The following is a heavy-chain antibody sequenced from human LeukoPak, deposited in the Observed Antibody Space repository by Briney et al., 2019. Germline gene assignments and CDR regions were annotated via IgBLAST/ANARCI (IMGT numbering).Heavy chain of an antibody. D-gene: IGHD6-13*01. Sequence: PGGSLRLSCAASGFTFSSYSMNWVRQAPGKGLEWVSSISSSSSYIYYADSVKGRFTISRDNAKNSLYLQMNSLRAEDTAVYYCARGKIAAALLDYWGQGTLVTVSS. V-gene: IGHV3-21*01. CDR2: ISSSSSYI. CDR1: GFTFSSYS. CDR3: ARGKIAAALLDY. J-gene: IGHJ4*02.